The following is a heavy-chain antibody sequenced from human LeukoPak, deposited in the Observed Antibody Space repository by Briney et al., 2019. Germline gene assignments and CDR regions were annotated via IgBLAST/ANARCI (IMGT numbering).Heavy chain of an antibody. CDR2: IGDSGAVT. CDR1: GFTFSSYA. CDR3: ARDPNGDYIGTFDM. Sequence: GGSLRLSCAASGFTFSSYAMSWVRQAPGKGLEWVSLIGDSGAVTYYADSVRGRFTIPRDNSKSMLYVQMNSLRVEDTAVYFCARDPNGDYIGTFDMWGRGTMVSVSS. D-gene: IGHD4-17*01. J-gene: IGHJ3*02. V-gene: IGHV3-23*01.